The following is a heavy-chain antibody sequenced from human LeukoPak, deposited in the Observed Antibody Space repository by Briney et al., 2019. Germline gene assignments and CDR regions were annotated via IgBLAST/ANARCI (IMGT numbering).Heavy chain of an antibody. D-gene: IGHD3-3*01. CDR1: GGSISSGDYY. V-gene: IGHV4-30-4*08. J-gene: IGHJ5*02. Sequence: PSETLSLTCTVSGGSISSGDYYWSWIRQPPGKGLEWIGYIYYSGSTYYNPSLKSRVTISVDTSKNQFSLKLSSVTAADTAVYYCARENYDFWSGYPYNWFDPWGQGTLVTVPS. CDR3: ARENYDFWSGYPYNWFDP. CDR2: IYYSGST.